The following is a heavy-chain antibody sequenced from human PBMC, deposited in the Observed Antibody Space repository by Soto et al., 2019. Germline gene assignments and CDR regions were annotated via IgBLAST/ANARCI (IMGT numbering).Heavy chain of an antibody. CDR3: ARDDYNWNDYYYYGMDV. CDR1: RNSFIDYY. V-gene: IGHV1-2*02. Sequence: QVELVQSGAEVRKPGASVKVSCKASRNSFIDYYIHWVRQAPGQGLEWMGWNKSNSGGTKYAQRFQGRVTMNRDTSISTIYMELSRLKSDDTAVYYCARDDYNWNDYYYYGMDVWGQGTTVIVSS. J-gene: IGHJ6*02. CDR2: NKSNSGGT. D-gene: IGHD1-1*01.